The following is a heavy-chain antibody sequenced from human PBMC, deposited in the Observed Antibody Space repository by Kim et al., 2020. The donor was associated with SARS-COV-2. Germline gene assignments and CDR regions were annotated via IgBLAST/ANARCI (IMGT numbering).Heavy chain of an antibody. Sequence: NPSLKSRVTLSVDRSKSQFSLKLSSVTAADTAVYYCARGLTGSGNNWFDPWGQGTLVTVSS. J-gene: IGHJ5*02. D-gene: IGHD2-8*02. V-gene: IGHV4-30-2*01. CDR3: ARGLTGSGNNWFDP.